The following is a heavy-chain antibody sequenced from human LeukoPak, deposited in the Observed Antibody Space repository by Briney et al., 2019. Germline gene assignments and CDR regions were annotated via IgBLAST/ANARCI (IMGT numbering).Heavy chain of an antibody. CDR1: GFTVSSNY. CDR2: IYSGGST. V-gene: IGHV3-53*01. D-gene: IGHD6-6*01. J-gene: IGHJ4*02. Sequence: GGSLRLPCAASGFTVSSNYMSWVRQAPGKGLEWVSVIYSGGSTYYADSVKGRFTISRDNSKNTLYLQMNSLRAEDTAVYYCARVGTLYSSSYYFDYWGQGTLVTVSS. CDR3: ARVGTLYSSSYYFDY.